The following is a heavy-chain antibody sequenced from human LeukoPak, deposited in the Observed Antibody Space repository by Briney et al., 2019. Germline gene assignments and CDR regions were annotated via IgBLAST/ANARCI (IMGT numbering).Heavy chain of an antibody. CDR2: IKQDGSEK. Sequence: GGSLRLSCAASGFTFSNAWMSWVRQAPGKGLEWVANIKQDGSEKYYVDSVRGRFTISRDNSKNSLYLQMNSLRAEDTALYYCAKDAGSGSTPQPAYYYYMDVWGKGTTVTVSS. V-gene: IGHV3-7*03. CDR1: GFTFSNAW. J-gene: IGHJ6*03. D-gene: IGHD3-10*01. CDR3: AKDAGSGSTPQPAYYYYMDV.